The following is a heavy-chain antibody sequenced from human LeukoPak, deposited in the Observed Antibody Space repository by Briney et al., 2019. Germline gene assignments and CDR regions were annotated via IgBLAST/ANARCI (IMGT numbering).Heavy chain of an antibody. Sequence: GGSLRLSCAASGFTFSSYGMHWVRQAPGKGLEWVAVISYDGSNKYYADSVKGRFTISRDNSKNTLYLQMNSLRAEDTAVYYCAKGKTYYYGSGSLGGCDYWGQGTLVTVSS. V-gene: IGHV3-30*18. CDR3: AKGKTYYYGSGSLGGCDY. D-gene: IGHD3-10*01. CDR1: GFTFSSYG. CDR2: ISYDGSNK. J-gene: IGHJ4*02.